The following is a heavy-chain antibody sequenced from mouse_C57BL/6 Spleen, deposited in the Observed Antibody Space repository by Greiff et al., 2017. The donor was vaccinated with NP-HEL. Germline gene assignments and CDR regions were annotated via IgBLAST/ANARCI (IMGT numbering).Heavy chain of an antibody. J-gene: IGHJ2*01. D-gene: IGHD2-3*01. Sequence: EVKLMESGGGLVKPGGSLKLSCAASGFTFSSYAMSWVRQTPEKRLEWVATISDGGSYTYYPDNVKGRFTISRDNAKNNLYLQMSHLKSEDTAMYYCARVHDGYYGDYWGQGTTLTVSS. CDR1: GFTFSSYA. CDR3: ARVHDGYYGDY. CDR2: ISDGGSYT. V-gene: IGHV5-4*03.